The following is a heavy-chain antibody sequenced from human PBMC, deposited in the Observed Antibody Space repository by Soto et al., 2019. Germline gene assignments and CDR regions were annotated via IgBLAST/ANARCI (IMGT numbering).Heavy chain of an antibody. Sequence: GGSLRLSCAASGFTFSSYAMHWVRRAPGKGLEWVAVISYDGSNKYYADSVKGRFTISRDNSKNTLYLQMNSLRAVDTAVYYCARVGRVIHYFDYWGQGTLVTVSS. V-gene: IGHV3-30-3*01. CDR3: ARVGRVIHYFDY. CDR2: ISYDGSNK. CDR1: GFTFSSYA. J-gene: IGHJ4*02. D-gene: IGHD3-16*01.